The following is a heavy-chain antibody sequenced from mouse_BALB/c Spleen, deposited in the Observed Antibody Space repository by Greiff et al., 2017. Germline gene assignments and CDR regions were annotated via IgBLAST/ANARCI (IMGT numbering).Heavy chain of an antibody. J-gene: IGHJ3*01. D-gene: IGHD2-1*01. CDR1: GYTFSSYW. CDR2: ILPGSGST. Sequence: VKLQESGAELMKPGASVKISCKATGYTFSSYWIEWVKQRPGHGLEWIGEILPGSGSTNYNEKFKGKATFTADTSSNTAYMQLSSLTSEDSAVYYCARVDGNYVFFAYWGQGTLVTVSA. V-gene: IGHV1-9*01. CDR3: ARVDGNYVFFAY.